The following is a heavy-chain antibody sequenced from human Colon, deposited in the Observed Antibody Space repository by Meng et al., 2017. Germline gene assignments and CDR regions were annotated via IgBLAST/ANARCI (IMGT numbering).Heavy chain of an antibody. V-gene: IGHV4-4*02. CDR2: IDLGGTP. Sequence: QLQLQESGPGLGEPSGTLSLPCAVSGGSISSYNWWSWVRQPPGKGLEWIGQIDLGGTPYYNPSLESRVIMSLDKSKSQLSLRLTSVAAADTAVYYCARHGGWHFDYWGQGALVTVSS. CDR1: GGSISSYNW. CDR3: ARHGGWHFDY. J-gene: IGHJ4*02. D-gene: IGHD6-19*01.